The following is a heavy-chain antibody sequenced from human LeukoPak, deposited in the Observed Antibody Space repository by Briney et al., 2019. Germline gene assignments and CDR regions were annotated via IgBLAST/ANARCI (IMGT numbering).Heavy chain of an antibody. D-gene: IGHD4-11*01. CDR3: TRVEETATTAAIIRKYSYYYYYMDV. J-gene: IGHJ6*03. CDR1: GFTFSTYR. V-gene: IGHV3-7*01. Sequence: WGSLRLSCAASGFTFSTYRISWVRQVPGKGLEWVANIKQDGSEKHYVDSVKGRFTISRDNAKNSLYLQMSSLRAEDTAVYYCTRVEETATTAAIIRKYSYYYYYMDVWGKGNTVTVSS. CDR2: IKQDGSEK.